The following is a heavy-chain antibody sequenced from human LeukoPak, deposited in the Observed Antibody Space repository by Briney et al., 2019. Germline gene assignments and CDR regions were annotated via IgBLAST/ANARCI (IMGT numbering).Heavy chain of an antibody. Sequence: SETLSLTCTVSGGSISSYYLSWIRQPRGKGLEWIGYIYYSGSTNYNPSLKSRVTISVDTSKNQFSLKLSSVTAADTAVYYCAREAPSYDSSGYYYSFDYWGQGTLVTVSS. J-gene: IGHJ4*02. CDR2: IYYSGST. D-gene: IGHD3-22*01. CDR3: AREAPSYDSSGYYYSFDY. CDR1: GGSISSYY. V-gene: IGHV4-59*01.